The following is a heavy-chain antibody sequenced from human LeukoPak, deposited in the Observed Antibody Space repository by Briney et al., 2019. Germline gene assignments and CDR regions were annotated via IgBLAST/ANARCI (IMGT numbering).Heavy chain of an antibody. D-gene: IGHD3-22*01. J-gene: IGHJ4*02. V-gene: IGHV3-30*01. CDR2: ISYDGTNK. CDR1: GFTFSSYA. CDR3: ARDLTGWGESSGYSDY. Sequence: GRSLRLSCAASGFTFSSYAMHWVRRAPGKGLEWVALISYDGTNKFYEDSVKGRFTISRDNSKSTLFLQVNSLRAEDTAVYYCARDLTGWGESSGYSDYWGQGTLVTVSS.